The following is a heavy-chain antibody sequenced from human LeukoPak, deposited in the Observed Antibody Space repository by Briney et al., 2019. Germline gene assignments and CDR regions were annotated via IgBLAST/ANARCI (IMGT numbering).Heavy chain of an antibody. J-gene: IGHJ4*02. CDR1: GFTFSNYW. V-gene: IGHV3-74*01. D-gene: IGHD6-13*01. CDR2: ISTDGSST. Sequence: PGGSLRLSCAASGFTFSNYWMAWVRQAPGKGLVWVSRISTDGSSTTYADSVKGRFTISRDNAKDTLYLQMNSLRAEDTAVYYCAGHHQAYSRTYWGQGTLVTVSS. CDR3: AGHHQAYSRTY.